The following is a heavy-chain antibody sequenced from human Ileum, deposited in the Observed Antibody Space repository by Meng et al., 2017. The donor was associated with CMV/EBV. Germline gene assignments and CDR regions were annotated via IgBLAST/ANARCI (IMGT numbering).Heavy chain of an antibody. CDR2: IYYSGST. J-gene: IGHJ5*02. D-gene: IGHD6-19*01. V-gene: IGHV4-39*07. CDR3: AGDWGPYSSRGYFDP. CDR1: GDSISSGSYH. Sequence: LQKPGPGLLTPSEPLPLTCTVSGDSISSGSYHWAWIRQTPEKGLEWMGSIYYSGSTYDNPSLRSRVTISVDTSKNQFSLKLTSVTAADTAIYYCAGDWGPYSSRGYFDPWGQGTLVTVSS.